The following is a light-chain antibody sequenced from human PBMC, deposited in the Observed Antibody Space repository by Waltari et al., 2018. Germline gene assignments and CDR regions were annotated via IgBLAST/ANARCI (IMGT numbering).Light chain of an antibody. CDR1: SSDVGSYNL. J-gene: IGLJ1*01. Sequence: QSALTQPASVSGSPGQSITISCTGTSSDVGSYNLVSWYQQDPGKAPKLMIYEGSKRPSGVCNRFSGSKSGNTACLTIAGLQAEDEADYYCCSYAGSYVFGTGTKVTVL. CDR3: CSYAGSYV. V-gene: IGLV2-23*01. CDR2: EGS.